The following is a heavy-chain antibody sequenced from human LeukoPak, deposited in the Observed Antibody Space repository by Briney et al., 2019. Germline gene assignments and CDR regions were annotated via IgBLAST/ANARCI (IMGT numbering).Heavy chain of an antibody. CDR3: AKLYYDSSGYDNYYFDY. V-gene: IGHV3-23*01. CDR2: ITGSGVST. CDR1: GFTFSSYA. Sequence: VGSLRLSCAASGFTFSSYAMSWVRQAPGKGLEWVSAITGSGVSTYYADSVKGRFTISRDNSKNTLYLQMNSLRAEDKAVSYCAKLYYDSSGYDNYYFDYWGQGTLVTVSS. D-gene: IGHD3-22*01. J-gene: IGHJ4*02.